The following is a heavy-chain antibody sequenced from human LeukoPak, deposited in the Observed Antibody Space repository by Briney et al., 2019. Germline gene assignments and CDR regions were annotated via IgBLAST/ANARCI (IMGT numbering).Heavy chain of an antibody. CDR2: IYYSGST. J-gene: IGHJ4*02. Sequence: SETLSLTCIVSGASISSYYWSWIRQPPGKGLEWIGNIYYSGSTNYNPSLKSRVTISLGTSKNQFSLKLSSVTAADTAVYYCATTQQWLAFDYWGQGILVTVSS. V-gene: IGHV4-59*01. D-gene: IGHD6-19*01. CDR1: GASISSYY. CDR3: ATTQQWLAFDY.